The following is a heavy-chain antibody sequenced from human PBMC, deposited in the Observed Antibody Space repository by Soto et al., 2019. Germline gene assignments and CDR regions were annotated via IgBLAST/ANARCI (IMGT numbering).Heavy chain of an antibody. J-gene: IGHJ4*02. CDR1: GFTFSTYA. V-gene: IGHV3-23*01. D-gene: IGHD3-10*01. CDR3: AKDREIRGVMGTLLDY. Sequence: GGSLRLSCAASGFTFSTYAMTWVRQAPGKGLEWVSAISGSGGSTYYADSVKGRFTISRDNSKNTLFLQMNSLRAEDTAVYYCAKDREIRGVMGTLLDYWGQGTLVTVSS. CDR2: ISGSGGST.